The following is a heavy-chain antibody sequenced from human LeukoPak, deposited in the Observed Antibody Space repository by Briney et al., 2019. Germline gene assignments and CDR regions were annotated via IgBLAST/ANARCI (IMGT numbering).Heavy chain of an antibody. CDR1: GGSISSGSYY. V-gene: IGHV4-39*02. J-gene: IGHJ4*02. CDR2: IYYSGST. Sequence: SETLSLTCTVSGGSISSGSYYWGWIRQPPGKGLEWIGTIYYSGSTFYNPSFESRVAISVDTSQNHFSLRLSSVTAADTAVYYCARDLDTYGSGSYWLEWGQGTLVTVSS. CDR3: ARDLDTYGSGSYWLE. D-gene: IGHD3-10*01.